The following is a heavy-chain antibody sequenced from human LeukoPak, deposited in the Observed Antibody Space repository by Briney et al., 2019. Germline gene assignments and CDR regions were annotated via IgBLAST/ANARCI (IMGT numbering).Heavy chain of an antibody. CDR3: ASTIVVVHDAFDI. CDR1: RFTVSCNN. CDR2: IYSGGST. D-gene: IGHD3-22*01. V-gene: IGHV3-53*01. J-gene: IGHJ3*02. Sequence: GGSLRLSCAASRFTVSCNNMNWVRQAPGKGLEWVSVIYSGGSTYYADSVKGRFTISRDNSKNTLYLQMNSLRAEDTAVYYCASTIVVVHDAFDIWGQGTMVTVSS.